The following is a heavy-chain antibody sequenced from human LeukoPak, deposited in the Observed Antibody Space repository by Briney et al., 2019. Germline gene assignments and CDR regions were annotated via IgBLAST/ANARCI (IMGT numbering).Heavy chain of an antibody. CDR1: GFTFSDRY. J-gene: IGHJ4*02. CDR3: VTETTEGAKDY. Sequence: GGSLRLSCAASGFTFSDRYMGWVRQAPGKGLAWVSYISSSSHYTNYEASVRGRFIISRDNARDSVYLQMNSLRVEDTAIYYCVTETTEGAKDYWGQGTLVTVSS. CDR2: ISSSSHYT. V-gene: IGHV3-11*05. D-gene: IGHD1-14*01.